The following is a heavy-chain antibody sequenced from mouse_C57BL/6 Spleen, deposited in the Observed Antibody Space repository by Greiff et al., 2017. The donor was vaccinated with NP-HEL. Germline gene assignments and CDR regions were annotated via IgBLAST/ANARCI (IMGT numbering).Heavy chain of an antibody. Sequence: VHVKQSGPELVKPGASVKIPCKASGYTFTDYNMDWVKQSHGKSLEWIGDINPNNGGTIYNQKFKGKATLTVDKSSSTAYMELRSLTSEDTAVYYCARRGSSGYNAMDYWGQGTSVTVSS. CDR2: INPNNGGT. J-gene: IGHJ4*01. D-gene: IGHD1-3*01. CDR1: GYTFTDYN. CDR3: ARRGSSGYNAMDY. V-gene: IGHV1-18*01.